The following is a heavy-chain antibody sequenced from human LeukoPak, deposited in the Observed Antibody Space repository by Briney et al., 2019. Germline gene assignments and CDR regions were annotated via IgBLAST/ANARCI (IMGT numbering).Heavy chain of an antibody. D-gene: IGHD6-19*01. V-gene: IGHV4-31*01. J-gene: IGHJ6*02. CDR2: VDESRST. CDR3: ARDRGIAVAGSRSYYYHGMDV. CDR1: GGSISSGGYY. Sequence: SETLSLTCTVSGGSISSGGYYWSWIRQHPGKGLEWIGYVDESRSTYYNPSLKSQVTISVDTSKNQFSLKLSSVTAADTAVYYCARDRGIAVAGSRSYYYHGMDVWGQGTTVTVSS.